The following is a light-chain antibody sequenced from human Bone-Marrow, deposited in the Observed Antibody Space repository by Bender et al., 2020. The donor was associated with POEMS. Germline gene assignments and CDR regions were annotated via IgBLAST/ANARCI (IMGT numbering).Light chain of an antibody. CDR3: SSSAGSNFVV. V-gene: IGLV2-14*02. CDR1: SSDVGSYNV. J-gene: IGLJ2*01. CDR2: DVT. Sequence: QSALSQPASVSGSPGQSITISCGGTSSDVGSYNVVSWYQLHPGKGPKLIIYDVTKRPSGVSDRFSGSKSGNTASLTVSGLRTEDEADYYCSSSAGSNFVVFGGGTKLTVL.